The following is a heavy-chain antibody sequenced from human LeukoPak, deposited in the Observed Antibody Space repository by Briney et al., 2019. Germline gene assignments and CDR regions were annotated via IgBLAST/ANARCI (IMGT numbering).Heavy chain of an antibody. D-gene: IGHD3-9*01. CDR3: ARENLYYDILTPGMDV. Sequence: ASVKVSCKASGYTFTGYYMHWVRQAPGQGLEWMGWINPNSGGTNYAQKFQGRVTMARDTSISTAYMELSRLRSDDTAVYYCARENLYYDILTPGMDVWGQGTTVTVSS. V-gene: IGHV1-2*02. CDR1: GYTFTGYY. J-gene: IGHJ6*02. CDR2: INPNSGGT.